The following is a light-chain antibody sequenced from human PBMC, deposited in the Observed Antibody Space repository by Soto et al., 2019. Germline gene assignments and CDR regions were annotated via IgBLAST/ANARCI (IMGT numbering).Light chain of an antibody. V-gene: IGLV2-14*01. Sequence: VLTQPASVSGSPGQSITISCTGTSSDIGSYDYVSWYQQHPGKAPNLIIYEVTDRPSGVSNRFSGSKSGNTASLTISGLQAEDEADYYCSSFTSTSTRLFGSGTKLTVL. CDR3: SSFTSTSTRL. CDR1: SSDIGSYDY. CDR2: EVT. J-gene: IGLJ1*01.